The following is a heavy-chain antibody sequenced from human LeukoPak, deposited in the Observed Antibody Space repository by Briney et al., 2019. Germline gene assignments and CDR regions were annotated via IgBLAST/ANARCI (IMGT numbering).Heavy chain of an antibody. CDR3: ARDKPNNDSSGYYED. Sequence: ASVKVSCKASGYTFTGYYIHWVRQAPGQGLEWMGWINPNSGGTNYAQKFQGWVTMTRDTSISTAYMELSRLRSDDTAVYYCARDKPNNDSSGYYEDWGQGTLVTVSS. V-gene: IGHV1-2*04. D-gene: IGHD3-22*01. CDR2: INPNSGGT. CDR1: GYTFTGYY. J-gene: IGHJ4*02.